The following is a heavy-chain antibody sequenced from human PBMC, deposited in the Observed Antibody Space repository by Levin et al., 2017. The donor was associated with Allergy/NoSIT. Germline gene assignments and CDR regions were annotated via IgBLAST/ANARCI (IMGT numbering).Heavy chain of an antibody. D-gene: IGHD3/OR15-3a*01. J-gene: IGHJ4*02. CDR2: ITTGGTFK. V-gene: IGHV3-21*01. CDR1: GFTFSDYS. Sequence: GGSLRLSCAASGFTFSDYSMNWVRQAPGKGLEWVASITTGGTFKYYVDSLRGRFTISRDSALNSLYLQMNSLRAEDTAVYYCARGFGDWLWGQGTLVTVSS. CDR3: ARGFGDWL.